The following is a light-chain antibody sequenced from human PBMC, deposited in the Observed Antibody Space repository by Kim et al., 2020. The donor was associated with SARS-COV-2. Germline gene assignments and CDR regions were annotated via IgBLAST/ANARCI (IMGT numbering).Light chain of an antibody. Sequence: IVLTQSPVTLSVSPGERVTLSCRANQSVSSTFLAWYQQKPGQAPRLVIYGASIRDGGIPDRFGGSGSGTDFSLTIRRLEPEDFAVYYSQQFGTTGYAFGQGTKGEI. CDR2: GAS. CDR3: QQFGTTGYA. CDR1: QSVSSTF. J-gene: IGKJ2*01. V-gene: IGKV3-20*01.